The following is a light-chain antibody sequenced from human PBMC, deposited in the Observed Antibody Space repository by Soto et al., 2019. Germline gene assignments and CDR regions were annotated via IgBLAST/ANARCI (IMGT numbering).Light chain of an antibody. Sequence: EVVVTQSPRTLSLCPGERATLSCRASQSVTSDYLAWYQQKPGQSPRLLRSGASRRATGGPDRVSGSGSGTDFTLTISRLEPEDFAVYYCQHYGQALWAFGQGTKVDIK. V-gene: IGKV3-20*01. CDR3: QHYGQALWA. CDR2: GAS. CDR1: QSVTSDY. J-gene: IGKJ1*01.